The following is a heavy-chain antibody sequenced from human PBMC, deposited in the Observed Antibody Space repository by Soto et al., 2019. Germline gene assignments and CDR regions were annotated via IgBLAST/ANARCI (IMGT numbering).Heavy chain of an antibody. CDR3: GRDTSGLDY. V-gene: IGHV1-46*01. CDR1: GYTFASHY. CDR2: INPNGGNT. Sequence: QVQLVQSGAEVKKPGASVKVSCQASGYTFASHYIHWVRQATGQGLEWMGVINPNGGNTRYAQRFQDRLSLTTATPTNTVYLDLSSLSSDDTAVYYCGRDTSGLDYWGQGTLVTVSS. J-gene: IGHJ4*02.